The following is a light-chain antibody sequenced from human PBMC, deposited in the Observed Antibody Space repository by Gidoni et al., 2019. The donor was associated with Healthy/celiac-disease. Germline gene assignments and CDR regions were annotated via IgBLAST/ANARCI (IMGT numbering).Light chain of an antibody. CDR1: QSVLHSNGYNY. CDR3: MQALQRRLT. V-gene: IGKV2-28*01. J-gene: IGKJ4*01. Sequence: DMVMTQSPLSLPVTPGEPASISCRSSQSVLHSNGYNYLDWYLQKPGQSPQLLIYLGSNRASGVPDRFSGSGSGTDFTLKISRVAAEDVWVYYCMQALQRRLTFGGGTKVEIK. CDR2: LGS.